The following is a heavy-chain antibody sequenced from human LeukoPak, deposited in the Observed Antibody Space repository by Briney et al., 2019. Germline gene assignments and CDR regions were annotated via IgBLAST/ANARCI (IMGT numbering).Heavy chain of an antibody. CDR2: ISSTSSVI. J-gene: IGHJ4*02. D-gene: IGHD2-2*01. Sequence: GGSLRLSCAASGSTFSSHTMNWVRHAPGKGLEWVSYISSTSSVIYYADSVKGRFTISRDNAKNSLYLQMNSLRAEDTAVYYCARNLPAADYWGQGTLVTVSS. CDR3: ARNLPAADY. CDR1: GSTFSSHT. V-gene: IGHV3-48*04.